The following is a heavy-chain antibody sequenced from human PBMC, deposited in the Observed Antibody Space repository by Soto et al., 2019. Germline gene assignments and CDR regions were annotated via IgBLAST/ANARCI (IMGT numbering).Heavy chain of an antibody. CDR3: ARGKSQWYDFWSGYYAGDSLDV. D-gene: IGHD3-3*01. J-gene: IGHJ6*04. Sequence: GASVKVSCKASGYTFTSYDINWVRQATGQGLEWMGWMNPNSGNTGYAQKFQGRVTMTRNTSISTAYMELSSLRSEDTAVYYCARGKSQWYDFWSGYYAGDSLDVWGKGTTVTVSS. V-gene: IGHV1-8*01. CDR2: MNPNSGNT. CDR1: GYTFTSYD.